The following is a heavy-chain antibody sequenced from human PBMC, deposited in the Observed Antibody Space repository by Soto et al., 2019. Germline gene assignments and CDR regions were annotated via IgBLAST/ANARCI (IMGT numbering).Heavy chain of an antibody. J-gene: IGHJ4*02. D-gene: IGHD6-13*01. CDR2: MNPNSGNT. CDR3: ALDAIAAAARGY. Sequence: GASVKVSCKASGYTFTSYDINWVRQATGQGLEWMGWMNPNSGNTGYAQKFQGRVTMTRNTSISTAYMELSSLRSDDTAVYYCALDAIAAAARGYWGQGTLVTVSS. V-gene: IGHV1-8*01. CDR1: GYTFTSYD.